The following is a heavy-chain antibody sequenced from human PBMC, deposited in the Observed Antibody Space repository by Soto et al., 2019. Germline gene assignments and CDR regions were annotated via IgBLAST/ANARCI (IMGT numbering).Heavy chain of an antibody. CDR1: GFTFSTYD. J-gene: IGHJ4*02. V-gene: IGHV3-23*01. D-gene: IGHD3-16*01. CDR2: ISGSGIST. Sequence: GGSLRLSCAASGFTFSTYDMSWVRQAPGKGLEWVSGISGSGISTYYADSVKGRFTISRDNSKNTVYLQLNSLRAEDTAIYYCAKDAQLRGFHWGQGTLVTVSS. CDR3: AKDAQLRGFH.